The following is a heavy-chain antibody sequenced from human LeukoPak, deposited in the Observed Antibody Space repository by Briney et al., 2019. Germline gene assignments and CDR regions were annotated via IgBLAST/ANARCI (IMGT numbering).Heavy chain of an antibody. D-gene: IGHD3-22*01. Sequence: GASVKVSCKASGYTFTGYYMHWVRQAPGQGLEWMGRINPNSGGTNYAQKFQGRVTMTRGTSISTAYMELSRLRSDDTAVYYCARGTRYYDSSGYYSDRNWFDPWGQGTLVTVSS. V-gene: IGHV1-2*06. J-gene: IGHJ5*02. CDR2: INPNSGGT. CDR1: GYTFTGYY. CDR3: ARGTRYYDSSGYYSDRNWFDP.